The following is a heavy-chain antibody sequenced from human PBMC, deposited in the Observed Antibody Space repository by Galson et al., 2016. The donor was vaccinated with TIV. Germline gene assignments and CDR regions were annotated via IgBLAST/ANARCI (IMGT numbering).Heavy chain of an antibody. J-gene: IGHJ6*02. D-gene: IGHD3-10*02. Sequence: PALVKPTQTLTLTCTFSGFSLSTTKVGVAWVRQPPGAALEWLALIYWDDDKRYSPSLRSRLAISKDTSKNQVVLIMTNMDPVDTATYYCTHLPNMFYYGMAVWGQGTTVTVSS. V-gene: IGHV2-5*02. CDR1: GFSLSTTKVG. CDR3: THLPNMFYYGMAV. CDR2: IYWDDDK.